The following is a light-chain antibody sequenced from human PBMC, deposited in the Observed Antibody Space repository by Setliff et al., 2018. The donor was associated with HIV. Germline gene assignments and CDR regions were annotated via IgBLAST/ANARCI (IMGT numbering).Light chain of an antibody. CDR1: QDIRND. CDR3: LQDYDYPLT. Sequence: AIQLTQSPSSLSASVGDRVTITCRASQDIRNDLGWYQQKPGRAPRLLMYGASSLQSGVPSRFSGSKSGTDFTLTISSLQPEDFATYYCLQDYDYPLTFGQGTKVDIK. CDR2: GAS. V-gene: IGKV1-6*01. J-gene: IGKJ1*01.